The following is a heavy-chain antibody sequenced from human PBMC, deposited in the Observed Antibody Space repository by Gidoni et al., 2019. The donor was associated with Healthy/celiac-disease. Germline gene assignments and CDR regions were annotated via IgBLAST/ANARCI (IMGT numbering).Heavy chain of an antibody. J-gene: IGHJ4*02. CDR1: GFTFSSYA. CDR2: NSGSGGST. D-gene: IGHD6-19*01. CDR3: AKDLRQWRAPIDY. V-gene: IGHV3-23*01. Sequence: EVQVLESRGGVGQPGGSLRLSGAASGFTFSSYAMSWVRQAPGKGLEWVSANSGSGGSTYYAESVKGRFNMSSDTSENTGYMKMSSLRAEDTAVYYCAKDLRQWRAPIDYWGQGTLVTVSS.